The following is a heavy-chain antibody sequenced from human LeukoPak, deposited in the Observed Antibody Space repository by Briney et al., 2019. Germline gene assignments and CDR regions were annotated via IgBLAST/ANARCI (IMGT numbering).Heavy chain of an antibody. V-gene: IGHV3-7*03. CDR1: EFTFNSYW. J-gene: IGHJ4*02. CDR2: IKQDESET. CDR3: AKADDSSGYYELPLDY. D-gene: IGHD3-22*01. Sequence: GGSLRLSCAASEFTFNSYWMSWVRQAPGKGLEWVASIKQDESETFYVDSVKGRFTISRDNAKNSLFLQMNCLRAEDTAVYYCAKADDSSGYYELPLDYWGQGTLVTVSS.